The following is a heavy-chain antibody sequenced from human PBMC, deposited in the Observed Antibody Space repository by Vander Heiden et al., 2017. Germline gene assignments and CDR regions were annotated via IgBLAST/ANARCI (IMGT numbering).Heavy chain of an antibody. Sequence: EVQLVESGGGLVQPGGSLRLSCAASGFAFSAYWMHWVRQAPGKGLVWVSRIKSDDTYANYADSVKGRFTISRDNAKNMLYLQMDGLRVEDTAMYYCTRGYCTGGSCHSDSWGQGTLVTVSP. J-gene: IGHJ5*01. CDR3: TRGYCTGGSCHSDS. CDR2: IKSDDTYA. CDR1: GFAFSAYW. D-gene: IGHD2-15*01. V-gene: IGHV3-74*01.